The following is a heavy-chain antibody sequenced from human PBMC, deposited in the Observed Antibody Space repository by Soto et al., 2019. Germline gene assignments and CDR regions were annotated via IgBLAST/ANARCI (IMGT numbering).Heavy chain of an antibody. CDR2: ISGRGSET. Sequence: EVQLLESGGGLIQPGGSLTLACAASGFTFSSYAMSWVRQAPGKGLEWVSSISGRGSETYYVASVKGRFTISRDNSIAPLFLHLNSLRAEDTAVYYCAKDRMSSGSGVRFDPWGQGTLVIVSS. V-gene: IGHV3-23*01. CDR1: GFTFSSYA. D-gene: IGHD3-22*01. J-gene: IGHJ5*02. CDR3: AKDRMSSGSGVRFDP.